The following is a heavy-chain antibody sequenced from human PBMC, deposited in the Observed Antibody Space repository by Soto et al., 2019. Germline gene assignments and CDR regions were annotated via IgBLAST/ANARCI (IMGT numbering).Heavy chain of an antibody. J-gene: IGHJ6*04. D-gene: IGHD2-2*01. CDR2: INHSGST. CDR3: ARQPASDV. V-gene: IGHV4-34*01. CDR1: GGSFSGYY. Sequence: SETLSLTCAVYGGSFSGYYWSWIRQPPGKGLEWIGEINHSGSTNYNPSLKSRVTISVDTSKNQFSLKLSSVTAADTAVYYCARQPASDVWGKGTTVTVSS.